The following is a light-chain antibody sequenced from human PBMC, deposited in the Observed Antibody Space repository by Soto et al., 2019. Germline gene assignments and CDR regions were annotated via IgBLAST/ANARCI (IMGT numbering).Light chain of an antibody. J-gene: IGLJ1*01. CDR2: DVT. CDR3: ASYTTISTYV. V-gene: IGLV2-14*01. Sequence: QSALTQPASVSGPPGQSITISCTGTSSDVGAYNYVSWYQHHPGKAPRLVIYDVTNRPSGISDRFSGSKSGNTASLTISGLLAEDEADYYCASYTTISTYVFXTGTKVTVL. CDR1: SSDVGAYNY.